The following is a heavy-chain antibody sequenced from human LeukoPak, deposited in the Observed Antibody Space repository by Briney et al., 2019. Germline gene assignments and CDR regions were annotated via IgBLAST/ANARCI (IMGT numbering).Heavy chain of an antibody. D-gene: IGHD2-15*01. V-gene: IGHV3-23*01. CDR2: ISGSGGST. Sequence: GGSLRLSCAASGFTFSSYSMNWVRQAPGKGLEWVSAISGSGGSTYYADSVKGRFTISRDNSKNTLYLQMNSLRAEDTAVYYCAKAPSVGVADIFDYGGQGTLVTVSS. CDR3: AKAPSVGVADIFDY. J-gene: IGHJ4*02. CDR1: GFTFSSYS.